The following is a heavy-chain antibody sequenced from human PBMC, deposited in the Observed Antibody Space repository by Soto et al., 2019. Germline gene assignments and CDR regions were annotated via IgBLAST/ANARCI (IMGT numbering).Heavy chain of an antibody. CDR2: LTWDDDQ. J-gene: IGHJ4*02. V-gene: IGHV2-5*02. D-gene: IGHD5-12*01. CDR1: GFSLSTSGMG. Sequence: QITLKESGPPLVKPTQTLTLTCTFSGFSLSTSGMGVGWLRQPPGKALEWLALLTWDDDQRYRPSLRSRLTITKDTSKNQVVLTMTDMDPLDTGTYYCAHTIVAMFGFVCWGQGTLVTVSS. CDR3: AHTIVAMFGFVC.